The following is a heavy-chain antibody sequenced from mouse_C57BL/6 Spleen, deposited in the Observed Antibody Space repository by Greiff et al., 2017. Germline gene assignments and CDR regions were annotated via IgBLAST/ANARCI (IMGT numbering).Heavy chain of an antibody. Sequence: EVQLQQSGPELVKPGASVKISCKASGYTFTDYYMNWVKQSHGKSLEWIGYINPNNGGTSYNQTFKGKATLTVDKSSSTLYMEIRSLTSEDSAVYYCARTLYYDYGGGFAYWGQGTLVTVSA. D-gene: IGHD2-4*01. J-gene: IGHJ3*01. CDR3: ARTLYYDYGGGFAY. CDR1: GYTFTDYY. V-gene: IGHV1-26*01. CDR2: INPNNGGT.